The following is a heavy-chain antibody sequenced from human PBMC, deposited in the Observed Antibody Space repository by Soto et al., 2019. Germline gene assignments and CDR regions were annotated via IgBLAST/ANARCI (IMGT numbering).Heavy chain of an antibody. CDR3: ARAPSLVVAAGDY. Sequence: QVQLVESGGGVVQPGRSLRLSCAASGFTFSSYAMHWVRQAPGKGLEWVAVISYDGSNKYYADSVKGRFTISRDNSKNTLYLQMNSLRAEDTAVYYCARAPSLVVAAGDYWGQGTLVTVFS. J-gene: IGHJ4*02. CDR1: GFTFSSYA. CDR2: ISYDGSNK. D-gene: IGHD2-15*01. V-gene: IGHV3-30-3*01.